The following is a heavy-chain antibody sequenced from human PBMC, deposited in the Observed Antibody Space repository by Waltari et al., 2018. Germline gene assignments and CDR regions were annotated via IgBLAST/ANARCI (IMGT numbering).Heavy chain of an antibody. V-gene: IGHV4-4*02. CDR3: ARDLGRGLFLDS. J-gene: IGHJ4*02. CDR1: GAPMSGNSW. D-gene: IGHD2-15*01. Sequence: QLQLQESGPGLVKPSGTLSLTCVFSGAPMSGNSWWSWVRQSPDQGLGWIGQVHRNGRTNYNPSLASRAIVSLDSSMNQFSLRILSATAADTAVYYCARDLGRGLFLDSWGQGTLVTVSP. CDR2: VHRNGRT.